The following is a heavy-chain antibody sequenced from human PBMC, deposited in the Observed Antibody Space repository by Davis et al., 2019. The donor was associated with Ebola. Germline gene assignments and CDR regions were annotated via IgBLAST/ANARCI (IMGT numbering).Heavy chain of an antibody. D-gene: IGHD3-3*01. CDR3: ARGSTIFGVVIISYYYYMDV. J-gene: IGHJ6*03. Sequence: PSETLSLTCTVSGGSISSHYWSWIRQPPGKGLEWIGYIYYSGSTNYNPSLKSRVTISVDTSKNQFSLKLSSVTAADTAVYYCARGSTIFGVVIISYYYYMDVWGKGTTVTVSS. CDR2: IYYSGST. CDR1: GGSISSHY. V-gene: IGHV4-59*11.